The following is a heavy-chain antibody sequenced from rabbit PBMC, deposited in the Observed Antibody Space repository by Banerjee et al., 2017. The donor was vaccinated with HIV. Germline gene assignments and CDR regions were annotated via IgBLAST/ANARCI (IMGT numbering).Heavy chain of an antibody. CDR3: AKDGGGVGYGYTDL. D-gene: IGHD6-1*01. J-gene: IGHJ4*01. CDR2: IYAGSSGGI. CDR1: GFSFSSNYW. Sequence: QEQLEESGGRLVQPGGSLTLSCKASGFSFSSNYWICWVRQAPGKGLEWIACIYAGSSGGINYANWAKGRFTISKTSSTTVTLQMTSLTAADTATYFCAKDGGGVGYGYTDLWGQGTLVTVS. V-gene: IGHV1S45*01.